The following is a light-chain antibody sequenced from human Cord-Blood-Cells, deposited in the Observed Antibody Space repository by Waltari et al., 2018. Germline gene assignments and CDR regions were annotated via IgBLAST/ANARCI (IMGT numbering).Light chain of an antibody. J-gene: IGLJ3*02. CDR1: SSDVGGYNY. Sequence: QSALTQPPSASGSPGQSVTISCTGTSSDVGGYNYVSWYQQHPGKAPKLMIYEVSKWPAGVPDRFSGSKSGNTASRTVSGLQAEDEADYYCSSYAGSNNLVFGGGTKLTVL. CDR3: SSYAGSNNLV. V-gene: IGLV2-8*01. CDR2: EVS.